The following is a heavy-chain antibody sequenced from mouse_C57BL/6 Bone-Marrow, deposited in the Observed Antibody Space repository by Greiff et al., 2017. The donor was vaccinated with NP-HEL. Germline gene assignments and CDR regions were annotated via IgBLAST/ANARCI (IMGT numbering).Heavy chain of an antibody. V-gene: IGHV1-82*01. CDR2: IYPGDGDT. D-gene: IGHD4-1*01. J-gene: IGHJ2*01. CDR1: GYSFSSSW. Sequence: VQLQQSGPELVKPGASVKISCKASGYSFSSSWMNWVKQRPGKGLEWIGRIYPGDGDTTYNGKFKGKATLTADKSSSTAYMQLSSLTSEDSAVYFCASNWDDYWGQGTTLTVSS. CDR3: ASNWDDY.